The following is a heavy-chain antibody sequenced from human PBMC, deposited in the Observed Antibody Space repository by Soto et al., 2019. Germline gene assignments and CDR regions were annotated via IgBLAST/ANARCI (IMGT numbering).Heavy chain of an antibody. V-gene: IGHV5-10-1*01. Sequence: GESLKISCKGSGYSFTRYWISWVRQMPGKGLEWMGRIDPSDSYTNYSPSFQGHVTISADKSISTAYLQWSSLKASDTAMYYCARQDDWSMDVWGQGTTVTVSS. D-gene: IGHD3-3*01. CDR1: GYSFTRYW. CDR3: ARQDDWSMDV. CDR2: IDPSDSYT. J-gene: IGHJ6*02.